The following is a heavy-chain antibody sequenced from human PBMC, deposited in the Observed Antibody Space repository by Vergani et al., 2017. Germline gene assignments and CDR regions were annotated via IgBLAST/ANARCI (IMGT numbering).Heavy chain of an antibody. J-gene: IGHJ5*02. V-gene: IGHV3-9*01. CDR2: ISWNSGSI. Sequence: EVQLVESGGGLVQPGRSLRLSCAASGFTFDDYAMHWVRQAPGKGLEWVSGISWNSGSIGYADSVKGRFTISRDNAKNSLYLQMNSLRAEDTALYYCAKDSSGHYDSSGYYYAWGQGTLVTVSS. CDR3: AKDSSGHYDSSGYYYA. CDR1: GFTFDDYA. D-gene: IGHD3-22*01.